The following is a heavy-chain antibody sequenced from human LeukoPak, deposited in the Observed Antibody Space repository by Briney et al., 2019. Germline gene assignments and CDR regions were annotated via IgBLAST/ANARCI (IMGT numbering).Heavy chain of an antibody. CDR1: GGSIKGYH. Sequence: TSETLSLTCTVSGGSIKGYHWSWIRRPPGKGLEWIGYIYSNEATEYKPSLKSRVTISADTSKNQFSLKLTSVSAADTAIYYCARRNDFHIWGQGTMVTVSS. CDR2: IYSNEAT. J-gene: IGHJ3*02. V-gene: IGHV4-4*08. CDR3: ARRNDFHI.